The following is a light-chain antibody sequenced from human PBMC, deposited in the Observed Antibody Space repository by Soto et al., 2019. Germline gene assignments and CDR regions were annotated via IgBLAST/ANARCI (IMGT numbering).Light chain of an antibody. V-gene: IGLV2-8*01. CDR1: SSDVGGYNY. Sequence: QSVLTQPPSASGSPGQSVAISCTGTSSDVGGYNYVSWYQQHPGKAPKLMIYEVNKRPSGVPDRFSGSKSGNTASLTVSGLQAEDEADYYCSSYAGGSNVFGTGTKVTLL. J-gene: IGLJ1*01. CDR3: SSYAGGSNV. CDR2: EVN.